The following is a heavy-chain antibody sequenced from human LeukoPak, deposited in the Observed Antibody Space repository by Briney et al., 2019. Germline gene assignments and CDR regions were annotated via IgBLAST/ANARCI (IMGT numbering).Heavy chain of an antibody. CDR1: GFKCGCYC. J-gene: IGHJ6*04. Sequence: SPILFCAASGFKCGCYCMDWVRQAKGKGLEWVAVISYDGSNKYYADSVKGRFTISRDNSKNTLYLQMNSLRAEDTAVYYCAKDIVGRYYYGMDVWGKGTTVTVSS. D-gene: IGHD2-15*01. V-gene: IGHV3-30*18. CDR2: ISYDGSNK. CDR3: AKDIVGRYYYGMDV.